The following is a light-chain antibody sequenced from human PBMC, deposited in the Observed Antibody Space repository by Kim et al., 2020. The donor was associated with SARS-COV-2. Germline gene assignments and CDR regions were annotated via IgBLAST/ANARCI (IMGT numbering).Light chain of an antibody. CDR2: WAS. CDR1: QSVFYSSNNENY. Sequence: RATINCTSSQSVFYSSNNENYLAWYQQKPGQPPKLLIYWASTRESGVPDRFSGSGSGTDFTLTISSLQAEDVAVYYCQQYYSTPYTFGQGTKLEI. CDR3: QQYYSTPYT. J-gene: IGKJ2*01. V-gene: IGKV4-1*01.